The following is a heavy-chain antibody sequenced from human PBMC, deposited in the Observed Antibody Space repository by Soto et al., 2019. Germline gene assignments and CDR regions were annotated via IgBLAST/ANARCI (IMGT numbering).Heavy chain of an antibody. Sequence: QVQLQESGPGLVKPSETLSLTCTVSGVSINSYYWSWIRQPPGKGLEWIGYIFHSGSSNYNPSLKSRVIISVDTSKNQFSLNLRSVTAADTAVYYCARLGRYFGAIDYWGQGRLFTVSS. CDR2: IFHSGSS. J-gene: IGHJ4*02. V-gene: IGHV4-59*13. CDR1: GVSINSYY. CDR3: ARLGRYFGAIDY. D-gene: IGHD1-1*01.